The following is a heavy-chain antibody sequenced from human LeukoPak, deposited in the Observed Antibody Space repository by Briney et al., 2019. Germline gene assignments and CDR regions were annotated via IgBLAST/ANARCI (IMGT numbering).Heavy chain of an antibody. J-gene: IGHJ5*02. CDR1: GYTFTSYA. V-gene: IGHV7-4-1*02. CDR2: INTNTGNP. Sequence: ASVKVSCKASGYTFTSYAMNWVRQAPGQGLEWMGWINTNTGNPTYAQGFTGRFVFPLDTSVSTAYLQISSLKAEDTAVYYYARDNSIGDRGWWFDPWGQGTLVTVSS. D-gene: IGHD4-23*01. CDR3: ARDNSIGDRGWWFDP.